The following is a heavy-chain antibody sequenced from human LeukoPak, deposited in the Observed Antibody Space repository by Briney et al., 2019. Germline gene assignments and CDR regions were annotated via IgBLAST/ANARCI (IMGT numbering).Heavy chain of an antibody. CDR1: GGSFSGYY. CDR3: ATYDSSGYGVFDY. J-gene: IGHJ4*02. CDR2: INHSGST. Sequence: SETLSPTCAVYGGSFSGYYWSWIRQPPGKGLEWIGEINHSGSTNYNPSLKSRVTISVDTSKNQFSLKLSSVTAADTAVYYCATYDSSGYGVFDYWGQGTLVTVSS. D-gene: IGHD3-22*01. V-gene: IGHV4-34*01.